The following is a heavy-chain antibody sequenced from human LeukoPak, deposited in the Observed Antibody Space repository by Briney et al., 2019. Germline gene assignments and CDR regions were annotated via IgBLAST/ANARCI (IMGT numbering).Heavy chain of an antibody. D-gene: IGHD2-21*01. CDR3: ARDRPYSSYFDY. CDR1: GFTFSSYA. J-gene: IGHJ4*02. Sequence: ESGGSLRLSCAASGFTFSSYAMNWVRQAPGKGLEWVSTISGTGSTYYADSVKGRFTISRDNAKNSLYLQMNSLRAEDTAVYYCARDRPYSSYFDYWGQGTLVTVSS. V-gene: IGHV3-21*01. CDR2: ISGTGST.